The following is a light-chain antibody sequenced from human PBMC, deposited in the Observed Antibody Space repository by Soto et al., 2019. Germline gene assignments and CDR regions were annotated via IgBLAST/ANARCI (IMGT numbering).Light chain of an antibody. Sequence: LTQPPSVSVAPGQTARITCGGNNIGSKSVHWYQQPPGTAPKLMIYEVSKRPSGVPDRFSGSKSGNTASLTISGLQAADEADYYCSLYTSENAYVFGTGTKVTVL. CDR3: SLYTSENAYV. CDR1: NIGSKS. CDR2: EVS. V-gene: IGLV2-18*01. J-gene: IGLJ1*01.